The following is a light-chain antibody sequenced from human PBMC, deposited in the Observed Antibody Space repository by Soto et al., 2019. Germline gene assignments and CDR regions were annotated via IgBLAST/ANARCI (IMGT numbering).Light chain of an antibody. CDR2: SAF. CDR1: QNTGSF. CDR3: QQSYSTPQT. J-gene: IGKJ1*01. V-gene: IGKV1-39*01. Sequence: DIQMTQSPSSLSASIGDRVTITCRASQNTGSFLNWYQQKPGEAPRLLVYSAFRIQSGVPSRFSGSGSGTDFTLTISSLQPEDFATYYCQQSYSTPQTFGQGTKVEIK.